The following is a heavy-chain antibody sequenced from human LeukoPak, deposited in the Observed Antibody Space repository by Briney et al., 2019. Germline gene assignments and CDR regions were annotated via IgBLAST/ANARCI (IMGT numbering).Heavy chain of an antibody. J-gene: IGHJ4*02. V-gene: IGHV3-21*01. Sequence: GGSLRLSCAASGFPFSSYSMNWLRLAPGKGLEWVSSISPGSDYIYYADSVKGRFTISRDNAKNSLYLQMSSLRAEDTAVYYCARDSGDLVGVDYWGQGTLVTVSS. CDR3: ARDSGDLVGVDY. CDR2: ISPGSDYI. CDR1: GFPFSSYS. D-gene: IGHD3-10*01.